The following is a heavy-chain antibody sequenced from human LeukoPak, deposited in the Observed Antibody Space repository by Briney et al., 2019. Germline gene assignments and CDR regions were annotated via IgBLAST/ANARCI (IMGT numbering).Heavy chain of an antibody. Sequence: SETLSLTCAGYGGSFRGYYWSWIRQPPGKGLEWIGEINHSGSTNYNPSLKSRVTISVDTSKNQFSLKLSSVTAADTAVYYCARGHKRRYSRSKNWFDPWGQGTLVTVSS. CDR1: GGSFRGYY. V-gene: IGHV4-34*01. CDR2: INHSGST. CDR3: ARGHKRRYSRSKNWFDP. J-gene: IGHJ5*02. D-gene: IGHD1-26*01.